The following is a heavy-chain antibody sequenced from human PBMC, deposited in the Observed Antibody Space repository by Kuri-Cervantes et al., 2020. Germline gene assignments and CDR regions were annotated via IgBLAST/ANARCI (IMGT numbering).Heavy chain of an antibody. V-gene: IGHV3-20*04. CDR1: GFTFDDYG. D-gene: IGHD3-22*01. CDR3: ARCYYDSSEYYYYGMDV. J-gene: IGHJ6*02. Sequence: GESLKISCAASGFTFDDYGMSWVRQAPGKGLEWVSGINWNGGSTGYADSVKGRLIISRDNAKNSLYLQMNSLRAEDTAVYYCARCYYDSSEYYYYGMDVWGQGTMVTVSS. CDR2: INWNGGST.